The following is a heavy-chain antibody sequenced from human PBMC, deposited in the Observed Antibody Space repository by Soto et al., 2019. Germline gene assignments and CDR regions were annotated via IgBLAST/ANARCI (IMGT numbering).Heavy chain of an antibody. CDR2: IIPIFGTA. D-gene: IGHD4-17*01. J-gene: IGHJ4*02. Sequence: GASVKVSCKASGGTFSSYAISWVRQAPGQGLEWMGGIIPIFGTANYAQKFQGRVTITADESTSTAYMELSSLRSEDTAVYYCARDHYGDSYYFDYWGQGTLVTVSS. CDR1: GGTFSSYA. V-gene: IGHV1-69*13. CDR3: ARDHYGDSYYFDY.